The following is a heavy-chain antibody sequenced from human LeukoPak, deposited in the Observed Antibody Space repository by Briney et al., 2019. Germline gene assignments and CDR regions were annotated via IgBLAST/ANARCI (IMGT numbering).Heavy chain of an antibody. Sequence: PSETLSLTCTVSGGSISSSSYYWSWIRQPPGKGLEWIGSIYYSGSTYYNPSLKSRVTISVDTSKNQFSLKLSSVTAADTAVYYCARVSPAAGTFDPWGQGTLVTVSS. CDR3: ARVSPAAGTFDP. D-gene: IGHD6-13*01. CDR2: IYYSGST. CDR1: GGSISSSSYY. V-gene: IGHV4-39*07. J-gene: IGHJ5*02.